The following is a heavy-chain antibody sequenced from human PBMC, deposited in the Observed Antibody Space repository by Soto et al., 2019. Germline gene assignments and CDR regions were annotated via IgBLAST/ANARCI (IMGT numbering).Heavy chain of an antibody. CDR2: INPNSGGT. CDR3: ARGEVRSSSFHWFDP. CDR1: GYTFTGYY. V-gene: IGHV1-2*04. D-gene: IGHD6-6*01. J-gene: IGHJ5*02. Sequence: ASVKVSCKASGYTFTGYYMHWVRQAPGQGLEWMGWINPNSGGTNYAQKFQGWVTMTRDTSISTAYMELSRLRSDDTAVYYCARGEVRSSSFHWFDPWGQGTLVTVSS.